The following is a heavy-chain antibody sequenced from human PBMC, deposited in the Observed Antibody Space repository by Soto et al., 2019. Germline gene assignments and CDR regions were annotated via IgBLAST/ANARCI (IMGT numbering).Heavy chain of an antibody. Sequence: PGGSLRLSCAASGFTFSSYAMHWVRQAPGKGLEWVAVISYDGSNKYYADSVKGRFTISRDNSKNTLYLQMNSLRAEDTAVYYCARAYSSSWGGSANYYYYYGMDVWGQGTTVTVSS. CDR3: ARAYSSSWGGSANYYYYYGMDV. CDR1: GFTFSSYA. CDR2: ISYDGSNK. V-gene: IGHV3-30-3*01. J-gene: IGHJ6*02. D-gene: IGHD6-13*01.